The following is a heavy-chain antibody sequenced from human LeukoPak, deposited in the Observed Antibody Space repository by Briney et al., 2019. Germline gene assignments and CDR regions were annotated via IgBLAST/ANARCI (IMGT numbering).Heavy chain of an antibody. CDR2: ISSSSSTI. V-gene: IGHV3-48*04. J-gene: IGHJ4*02. CDR3: ATGIAAAGHGY. Sequence: GGSLRLSCAASGFTFSSYSMNWVRQAPGKGLEWVSYISSSSSTIYYADSVKGRFTISRDNAKNSLYLQMNSLRAEDTAVYYCATGIAAAGHGYWGQGTLVTVSS. CDR1: GFTFSSYS. D-gene: IGHD6-13*01.